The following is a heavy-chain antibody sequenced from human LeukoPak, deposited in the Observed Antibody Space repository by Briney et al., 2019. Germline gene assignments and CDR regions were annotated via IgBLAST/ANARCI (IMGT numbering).Heavy chain of an antibody. Sequence: ASVKVSCKASGYTFSNYYMHWVRQAPGQGLEWMGWINADNGNTKYSQKFQGRVTITRDTSASTAYMELSSLRSEDTAVYYCARGNNRDYWGQGTLVTVSS. CDR2: INADNGNT. D-gene: IGHD1-14*01. CDR3: ARGNNRDY. CDR1: GYTFSNYY. V-gene: IGHV1-3*01. J-gene: IGHJ4*02.